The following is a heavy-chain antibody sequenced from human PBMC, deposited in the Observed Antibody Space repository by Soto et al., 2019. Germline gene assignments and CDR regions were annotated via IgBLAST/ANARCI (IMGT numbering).Heavy chain of an antibody. CDR3: AKDIGYSYGLNYFDY. V-gene: IGHV3-9*01. D-gene: IGHD5-18*01. J-gene: IGHJ4*02. Sequence: EVQLVESGGGLVQPGGSLRLSCAASGFTFSSYWMHWVRQAPGKGLVWVSGISWNSGSIGYADSVKGRFTISRDNAKNSLYLQMNSLRAEDTALYYCAKDIGYSYGLNYFDYWGQGTLVTVSS. CDR2: ISWNSGSI. CDR1: GFTFSSYW.